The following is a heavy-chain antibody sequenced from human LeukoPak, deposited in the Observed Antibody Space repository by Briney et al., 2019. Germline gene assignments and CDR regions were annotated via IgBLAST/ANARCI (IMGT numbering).Heavy chain of an antibody. CDR1: GFTFSNAW. CDR2: IKSKTDGGTT. V-gene: IGHV3-15*01. Sequence: GGSLRLSCADSGFTFSNAWMSRVRQAPGKGLEWVGRIKSKTDGGTTDYAAPVKGRFTISRDDSKNTLYLQMNSLKTEDTAVYYCTTDIAAAGTAYYYYYMDVWGKGTTVTVSS. J-gene: IGHJ6*03. CDR3: TTDIAAAGTAYYYYYMDV. D-gene: IGHD6-13*01.